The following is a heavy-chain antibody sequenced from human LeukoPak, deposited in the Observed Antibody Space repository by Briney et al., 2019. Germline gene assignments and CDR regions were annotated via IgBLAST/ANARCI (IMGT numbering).Heavy chain of an antibody. Sequence: PGRSLRLSCAASGFTFSSYGMHWVRQAPGKGLEWVALIWYDGNNKCYADSVKGRFTISRDNSKNTLYLQLNSLRAEDTAVYYCARQHCSGGDCYFFDWGQGTLVTVSS. CDR1: GFTFSSYG. V-gene: IGHV3-33*01. J-gene: IGHJ4*02. CDR3: ARQHCSGGDCYFFD. D-gene: IGHD2-15*01. CDR2: IWYDGNNK.